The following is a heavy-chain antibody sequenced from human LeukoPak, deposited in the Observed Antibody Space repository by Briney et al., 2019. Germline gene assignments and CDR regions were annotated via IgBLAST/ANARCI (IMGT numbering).Heavy chain of an antibody. D-gene: IGHD5-12*01. J-gene: IGHJ4*02. CDR1: GYTFTGYY. CDR3: ARDLYGRSGYDLGDY. Sequence: GASVKVSCKASGYTFTGYYIHWVRQAPGQGLEWMGWINPNSGGTIYAQRFQGRVTMTSDTSISTAYMELTRLGSEDTAVYYCARDLYGRSGYDLGDYWGQGTLVTVSS. CDR2: INPNSGGT. V-gene: IGHV1-2*02.